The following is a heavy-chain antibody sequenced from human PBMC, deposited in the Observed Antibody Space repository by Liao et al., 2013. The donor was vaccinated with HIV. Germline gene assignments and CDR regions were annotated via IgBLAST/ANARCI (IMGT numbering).Heavy chain of an antibody. J-gene: IGHJ3*02. CDR3: ARDSGGGGDAFDI. Sequence: QVQLQESGPGLVKSSETLSLTCTVSGGSISSYYWSWIRQPPGKGLEWIGYIYYSGSTNYNPSLKSRATVSVDTSKNQLSLRLKSVTAADTAVYYCARDSGGGGDAFDIWGQGTLVTVSS. V-gene: IGHV4-59*12. CDR2: IYYSGST. D-gene: IGHD3-16*01. CDR1: GGSISSYY.